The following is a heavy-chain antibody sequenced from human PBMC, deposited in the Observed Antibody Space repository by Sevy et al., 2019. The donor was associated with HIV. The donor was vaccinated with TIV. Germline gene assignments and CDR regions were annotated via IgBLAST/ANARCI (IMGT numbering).Heavy chain of an antibody. J-gene: IGHJ4*02. CDR3: ARTKSNTAMVSSDY. CDR2: ISSSSSTM. Sequence: GGSLRLSCAASEFSFSSYSMNWVRQAPGQGLEWVSSISSSSSTMYYADSVKGRFTISRDNAKNSLYLQMNTLRAEDTVVYYCARTKSNTAMVSSDYWGQGTLVTVSS. CDR1: EFSFSSYS. D-gene: IGHD5-18*01. V-gene: IGHV3-48*01.